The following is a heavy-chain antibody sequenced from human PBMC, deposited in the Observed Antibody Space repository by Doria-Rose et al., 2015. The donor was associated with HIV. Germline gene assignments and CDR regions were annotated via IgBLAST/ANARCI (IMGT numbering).Heavy chain of an antibody. CDR2: IFSDDER. D-gene: IGHD6-13*01. V-gene: IGHV2-26*01. J-gene: IGHJ4*02. CDR1: GVSLSSHGMG. CDR3: ARIKSSRWYHKYYFDF. Sequence: QESGPVLVKPTETLTLTCTVSGVSLSSHGMGVSWIRQPPGKALEWLANIFSDDERSYKTSLKSRLTITRGTSKSQVVLTMTDMDPVDTATYYCARIKSSRWYHKYYFDFWGQGTLVSVSA.